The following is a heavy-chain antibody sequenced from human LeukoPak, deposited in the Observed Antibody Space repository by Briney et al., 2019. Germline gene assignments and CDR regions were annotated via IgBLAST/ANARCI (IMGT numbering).Heavy chain of an antibody. Sequence: RSSETLSLTCTVSGGSISTSSYYWGWIRQPPGKGLEWIGSIYYSGSTYYNPSLKSRVTISVDTSKNQFSLKLSSVTAADTAVYYCARDARLDYYYYMDVWGKGTTVTVSS. J-gene: IGHJ6*03. D-gene: IGHD6-6*01. V-gene: IGHV4-39*07. CDR3: ARDARLDYYYYMDV. CDR2: IYYSGST. CDR1: GGSISTSSYY.